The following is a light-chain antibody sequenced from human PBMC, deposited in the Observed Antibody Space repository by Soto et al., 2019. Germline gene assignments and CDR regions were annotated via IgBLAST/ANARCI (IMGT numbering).Light chain of an antibody. CDR3: KQYYSYPKG. Sequence: AIGMTQPPCSLSATAGVRVTITCQASQGLSCEVACYQQNTVKAPKPLIYAASTLQCGVPSRFSGSGCGTDFTLTISRLQSEDFALYSCKQYYSYPKGFGQGSKV. V-gene: IGKV1-8*01. J-gene: IGKJ1*01. CDR2: AAS. CDR1: QGLSCE.